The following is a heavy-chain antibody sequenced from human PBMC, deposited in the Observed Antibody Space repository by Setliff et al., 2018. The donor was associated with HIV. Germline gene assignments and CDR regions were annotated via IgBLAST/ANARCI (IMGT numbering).Heavy chain of an antibody. D-gene: IGHD3-10*01. CDR2: ISSSSSTK. V-gene: IGHV3-48*01. CDR3: ASSGSGSYYDGLGH. J-gene: IGHJ4*02. CDR1: QFTFSTYS. Sequence: LRLSCEASQFTFSTYSMNWVRQAPGKGLEWISCISSSSSTKYYRDSVKGRFTISRDNAKNSLSLQMNSLRPEDTAVYYCASSGSGSYYDGLGHWGQGTLVTVSS.